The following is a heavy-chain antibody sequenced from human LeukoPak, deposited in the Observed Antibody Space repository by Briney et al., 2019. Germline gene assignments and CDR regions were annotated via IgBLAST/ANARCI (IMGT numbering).Heavy chain of an antibody. J-gene: IGHJ4*02. Sequence: PSETLSLTCAVYGGSFSGYYWTWIRQPPGKGLEWIGEINHSGSTNYNPSLKSRVTISVDTSKNQFSLKLSSVTAADTAVYFCTRHGWRQSGSGYYHDSWGQGLRVTVSS. CDR1: GGSFSGYY. CDR3: TRHGWRQSGSGYYHDS. V-gene: IGHV4-34*01. D-gene: IGHD3-22*01. CDR2: INHSGST.